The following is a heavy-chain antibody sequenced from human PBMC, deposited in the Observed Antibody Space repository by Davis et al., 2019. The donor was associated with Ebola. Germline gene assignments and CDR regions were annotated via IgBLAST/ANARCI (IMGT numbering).Heavy chain of an antibody. CDR3: ARQSHHFLSGPRTWFDP. J-gene: IGHJ5*02. CDR2: IYPGDSDT. Sequence: GESLKISCKASGYSFTNYWIGWVRQVPGKGLEWMGIIYPGDSDTRYSPSFQGQVTISADKSISTAYLQWNSLKASDTAIYYCARQSHHFLSGPRTWFDPWGQGTLVTVSS. D-gene: IGHD3-3*02. V-gene: IGHV5-51*01. CDR1: GYSFTNYW.